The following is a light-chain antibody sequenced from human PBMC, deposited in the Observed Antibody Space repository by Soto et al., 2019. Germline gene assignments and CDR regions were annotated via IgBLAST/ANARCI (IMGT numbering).Light chain of an antibody. V-gene: IGLV1-47*02. J-gene: IGLJ1*01. Sequence: QSVLTQPPSASGTPGQSVTISCSGSSSNIGSNYVYWYQQLPGTAPRLLIYSNHQRPSGVPDRFSGSKSGTSASLAIVGLRSEDEADYYCAAWDDRLRGSVFGTGTKLTVL. CDR1: SSNIGSNY. CDR3: AAWDDRLRGSV. CDR2: SNH.